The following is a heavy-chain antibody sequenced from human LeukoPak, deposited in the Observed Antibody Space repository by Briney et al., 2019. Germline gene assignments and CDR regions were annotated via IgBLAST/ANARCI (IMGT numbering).Heavy chain of an antibody. Sequence: PGRSLRLSCAASGFNFNNYPMHWVRQVPGRGPQWVALISYDGIDSYIADSVKGRFSISRDNSKNTLFLQMNSLRPEDTAVYYCARDRYTKSYFDALDLWGQGSTVTVSS. CDR3: ARDRYTKSYFDALDL. CDR1: GFNFNNYP. J-gene: IGHJ3*01. D-gene: IGHD3-16*02. V-gene: IGHV3-30*04. CDR2: ISYDGIDS.